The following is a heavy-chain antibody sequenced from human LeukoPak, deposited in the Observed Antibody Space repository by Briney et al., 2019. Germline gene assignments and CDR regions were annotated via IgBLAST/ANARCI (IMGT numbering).Heavy chain of an antibody. CDR2: IYYTGST. V-gene: IGHV4-59*01. J-gene: IGHJ3*02. CDR3: ARDLGEDAFDI. D-gene: IGHD3-10*01. Sequence: SETLSLTCSVSGGSFSNDYWSWIRQPPGKGLEWIGYIYYTGSTNYNPSLKSRVTISVDTSKNQFSLKLSSVTAADTAVYYCARDLGEDAFDIWGQGTMVTVSS. CDR1: GGSFSNDY.